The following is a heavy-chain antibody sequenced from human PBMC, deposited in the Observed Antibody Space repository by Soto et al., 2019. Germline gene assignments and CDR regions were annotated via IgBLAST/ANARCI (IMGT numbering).Heavy chain of an antibody. CDR2: IYSSGST. Sequence: PSETLSLTGAVSGDSIGSSSYFWGWIRQSPETGLEWIGTIYSSGSTYYNPSLKSRITMSIDTSKNQFSLKLGSVTAADTAVYYCTRRRFGVRGVTTMDVWGPGTTVTVSS. J-gene: IGHJ6*02. V-gene: IGHV4-39*01. D-gene: IGHD3-10*01. CDR1: GDSIGSSSYF. CDR3: TRRRFGVRGVTTMDV.